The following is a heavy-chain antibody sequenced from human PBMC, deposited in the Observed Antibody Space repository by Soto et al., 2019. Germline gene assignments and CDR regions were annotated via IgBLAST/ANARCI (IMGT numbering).Heavy chain of an antibody. Sequence: PGESLKISCKGSGYSFTSYWIGWVRQMPGKGLEWMGIIYPGDSDTRYSPSFQGQVTISADKSISTAYLQWSSLKASDTAMYYCARHVIVATHETHYYYYYGMDVWGQGTTVTVSS. J-gene: IGHJ6*02. CDR3: ARHVIVATHETHYYYYYGMDV. CDR2: IYPGDSDT. D-gene: IGHD5-12*01. CDR1: GYSFTSYW. V-gene: IGHV5-51*01.